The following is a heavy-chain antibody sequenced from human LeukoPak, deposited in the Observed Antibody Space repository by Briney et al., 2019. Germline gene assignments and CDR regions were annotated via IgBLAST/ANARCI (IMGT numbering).Heavy chain of an antibody. CDR3: TTEIPTEYCSSTSCHRPPDY. D-gene: IGHD2-2*01. CDR2: IKSKTDSGTT. CDR1: GFTFSNAW. J-gene: IGHJ4*02. Sequence: GGSLRLSCAASGFTFSNAWMSWVREAPGKVLEWVGRIKSKTDSGTTDYASPVKGRFTISRDDSKNTLYLQMNSLRTEDTAVYYCTTEIPTEYCSSTSCHRPPDYWGQGTLVTVSS. V-gene: IGHV3-15*01.